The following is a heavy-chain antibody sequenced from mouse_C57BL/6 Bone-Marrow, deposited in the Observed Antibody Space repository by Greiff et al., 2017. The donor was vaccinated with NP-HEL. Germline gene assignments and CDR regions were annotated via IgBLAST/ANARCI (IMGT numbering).Heavy chain of an antibody. CDR3: ARFYDFY. CDR1: GFNFTDDY. CDR2: IDPENGDT. V-gene: IGHV14-4*01. J-gene: IGHJ3*01. Sequence: VQLQQSGAELVRPGASVKLSCTASGFNFTDDYMHWVKQRPEQGLEWIGWIDPENGDTEYASKFQGKATITADTSSNTAYLQLSSLTSEDTAMYYCARFYDFYWGQGTLVTVSA. D-gene: IGHD2-3*01.